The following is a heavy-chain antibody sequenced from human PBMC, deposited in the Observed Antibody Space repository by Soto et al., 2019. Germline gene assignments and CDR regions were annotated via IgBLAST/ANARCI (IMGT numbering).Heavy chain of an antibody. Sequence: ASVKVSCKASGYTFTSYGISWVRQAPGQGLEWMGWISAYNGNTNYAQKLQGRVTMTTDTSTSTAYMELSSLRSDDSAPYYCAVIHWSSSTNYRYYAIDVWGQGTTVTVSS. CDR2: ISAYNGNT. CDR1: GYTFTSYG. V-gene: IGHV1-18*01. J-gene: IGHJ6*02. CDR3: AVIHWSSSTNYRYYAIDV. D-gene: IGHD3-3*01.